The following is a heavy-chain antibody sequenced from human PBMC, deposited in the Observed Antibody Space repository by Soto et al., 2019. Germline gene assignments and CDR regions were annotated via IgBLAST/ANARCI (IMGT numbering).Heavy chain of an antibody. J-gene: IGHJ4*02. V-gene: IGHV4-4*02. CDR3: AREGPTYYYDGTGYFSPSHPFDY. Sequence: QVQLQESGPGLVKPSGTLSLTCAASGGSISSSNWWSWVRQPPGKGLEWIGQIYHDGSTNYNPSLKSRVTISVDKSKNQFSLKLSSVTAADTAVYYCAREGPTYYYDGTGYFSPSHPFDYWGQGTLVTVSS. CDR2: IYHDGST. D-gene: IGHD3-22*01. CDR1: GGSISSSNW.